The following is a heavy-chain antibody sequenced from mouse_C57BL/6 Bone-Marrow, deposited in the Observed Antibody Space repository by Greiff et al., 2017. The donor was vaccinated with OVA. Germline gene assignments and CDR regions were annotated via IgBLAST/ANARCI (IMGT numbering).Heavy chain of an antibody. V-gene: IGHV1-54*01. J-gene: IGHJ3*01. Sequence: VQLQQSGAELVRPGTSVKVSCKASGYAFTNYLIEWVKQRPGQGLEWIGVINPGSGGTNYNEKFKGKATLTADKSSSTAYMQLSSLTSEDSAVYFCARRLYSNYVGFAYWGQGTLVTVSA. CDR1: GYAFTNYL. CDR2: INPGSGGT. CDR3: ARRLYSNYVGFAY. D-gene: IGHD2-5*01.